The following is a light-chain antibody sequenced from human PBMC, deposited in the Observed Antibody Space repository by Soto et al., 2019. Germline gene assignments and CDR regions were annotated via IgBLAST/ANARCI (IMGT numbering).Light chain of an antibody. CDR1: QSVSSN. Sequence: EIVMTQSPATLSVSPGERATLSCRASQSVSSNLAWYQQKPGQAPRLLIYGASTRATGIPARISGSGSGTEFTLTISSLQSEDFAVYSCQQYNNWPTFGPGTKVDIK. J-gene: IGKJ3*01. CDR2: GAS. V-gene: IGKV3-15*01. CDR3: QQYNNWPT.